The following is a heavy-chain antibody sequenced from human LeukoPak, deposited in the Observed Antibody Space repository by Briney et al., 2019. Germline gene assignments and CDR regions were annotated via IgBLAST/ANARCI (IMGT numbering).Heavy chain of an antibody. V-gene: IGHV3-7*01. CDR3: ARDRNTDFWSGYYTNYFDY. J-gene: IGHJ4*02. CDR2: IKQDGSEK. D-gene: IGHD3-3*01. Sequence: PGGSLRLSCAASRFTFSTYYMNWVRQAPGKGREWVANIKQDGSEKYYVDSVKGRFTISRDNAKNSLYLQMNSLRAEDTAVYYCARDRNTDFWSGYYTNYFDYWGQGTLVTVSS. CDR1: RFTFSTYY.